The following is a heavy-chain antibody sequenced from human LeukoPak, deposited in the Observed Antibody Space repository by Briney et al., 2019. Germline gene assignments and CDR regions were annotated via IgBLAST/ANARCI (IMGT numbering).Heavy chain of an antibody. J-gene: IGHJ4*02. CDR1: GYTFTGYY. V-gene: IGHV1-2*02. CDR2: INPNSGGT. CDR3: ARGGAQLRYFDWFPFDY. D-gene: IGHD3-9*01. Sequence: ASVKVSCKASGYTFTGYYMHWVRQAPGQGLEWMGWINPNSGGTNYAQKFQGRVTMTRDTSISTAYMELSRLRSDDTAVYYCARGGAQLRYFDWFPFDYWGQGTLVTVSS.